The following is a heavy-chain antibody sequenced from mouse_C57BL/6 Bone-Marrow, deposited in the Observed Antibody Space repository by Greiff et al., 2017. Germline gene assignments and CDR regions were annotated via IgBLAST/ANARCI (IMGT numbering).Heavy chain of an antibody. J-gene: IGHJ2*01. CDR3: AREALYDGYYDFDY. D-gene: IGHD2-3*01. Sequence: VQLQQSGAELVRPGASVKLSCKASGYTFTDYYINWVKQRPGQGLEWIARIYPGSGNTYYNEKFKGKATLTAEKSSSTAYMQLSSLTSEDSAVYFCAREALYDGYYDFDYWGQGTTLTVSS. V-gene: IGHV1-76*01. CDR2: IYPGSGNT. CDR1: GYTFTDYY.